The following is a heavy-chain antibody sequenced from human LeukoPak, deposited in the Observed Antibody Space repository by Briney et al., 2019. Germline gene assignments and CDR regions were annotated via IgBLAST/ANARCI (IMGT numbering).Heavy chain of an antibody. J-gene: IGHJ4*02. CDR1: GFTFSRYA. CDR2: IAHHGSNN. Sequence: PGGSLRLPCAASGFTFSRYAMHWVRQGPGKGLEWVAYIAHHGSNNYYADSVKGRFSISRDNSKRTLYLQMNSLRADDTAVYYCAKDGSWSCTDWGQGTLVTVSS. V-gene: IGHV3-30*02. D-gene: IGHD2-8*02. CDR3: AKDGSWSCTD.